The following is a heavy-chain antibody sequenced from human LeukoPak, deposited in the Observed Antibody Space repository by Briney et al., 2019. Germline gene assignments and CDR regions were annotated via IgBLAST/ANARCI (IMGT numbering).Heavy chain of an antibody. Sequence: SETLSLTCTVSGGSINYYYRSWIRQPPGKGLEWIVYIHSSGTTNYNPSLKSRVTISVDTSKNQFTLRLTSVTAAGTAVYYCAKHFSSSSGWGFDPWGQGALVTVSS. D-gene: IGHD6-6*01. CDR3: AKHFSSSSGWGFDP. CDR2: IHSSGTT. J-gene: IGHJ5*02. CDR1: GGSINYYY. V-gene: IGHV4-59*08.